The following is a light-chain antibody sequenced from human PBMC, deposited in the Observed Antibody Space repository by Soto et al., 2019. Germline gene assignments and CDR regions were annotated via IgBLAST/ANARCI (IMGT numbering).Light chain of an antibody. J-gene: IGKJ2*01. CDR3: QQYNNWQT. Sequence: EIVMTQSPATLTVTPGERATLSCRASQSVSSNLAWYQQKPGQAPRLLIYDASTRATGIPARFSGSGSGTEFTLTISSLHSEDFAVYYCQQYNNWQTFGQGTKLEIK. V-gene: IGKV3-15*01. CDR2: DAS. CDR1: QSVSSN.